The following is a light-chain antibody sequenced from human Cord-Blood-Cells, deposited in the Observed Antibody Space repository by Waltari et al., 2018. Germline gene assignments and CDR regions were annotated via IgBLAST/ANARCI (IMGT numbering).Light chain of an antibody. V-gene: IGKV1-39*01. J-gene: IGKJ5*01. Sequence: DIQMTQSPSSLSASVGDRVTITCRASQSISSDLNWYQQKPGKAPKPLIYAASSLQSGVPSRCSGSGSGTDFTLTISSLQPEDFAPYYCQQSYSTPSITFGQGTRLEIK. CDR1: QSISSD. CDR3: QQSYSTPSIT. CDR2: AAS.